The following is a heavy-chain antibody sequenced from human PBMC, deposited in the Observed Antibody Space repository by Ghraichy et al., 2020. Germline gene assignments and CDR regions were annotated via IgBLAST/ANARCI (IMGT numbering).Heavy chain of an antibody. CDR2: ISGSGGGI. V-gene: IGHV3-23*01. Sequence: GGSLRLSCAASGFTFSSYAMSWVRQAPGKGLEWVSGISGSGGGIYYTDSVKGRFTISRDNAKNRLYLQINSLRAEDTAVYYCAKASICSYYNSRKLQGYFNSGGQGTLVTVSS. CDR1: GFTFSSYA. J-gene: IGHJ4*02. D-gene: IGHD3-22*01. CDR3: AKASICSYYNSRKLQGYFNS.